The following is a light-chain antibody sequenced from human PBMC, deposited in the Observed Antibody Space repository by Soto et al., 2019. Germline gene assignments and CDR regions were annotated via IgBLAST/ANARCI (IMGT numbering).Light chain of an antibody. CDR3: QQRSNWPPWT. Sequence: EIVLTQSPATLSLSPGERATLSCRASQSVSSYLAWYQQKPGQAPRLLIYDASNRATGIPARFSGSGSGTDFTLTISSLEPEVVAVYYCQQRSNWPPWTFGPGTKVDIK. CDR1: QSVSSY. V-gene: IGKV3-11*01. J-gene: IGKJ1*01. CDR2: DAS.